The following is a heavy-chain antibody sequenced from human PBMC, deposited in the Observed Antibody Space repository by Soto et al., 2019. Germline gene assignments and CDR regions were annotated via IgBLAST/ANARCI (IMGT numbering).Heavy chain of an antibody. D-gene: IGHD2-2*01. V-gene: IGHV3-30*18. Sequence: GGSLRLSCAASGFTFSSYGMHWVRQAPGKGLEWVAVISYDGSNKYYADSVKGRFTISRDNSKNTLYLQMNSLRAEDTAVYYCAKSGYCSSTSCSYEYYYYGMDVWGQGTTVTVSS. CDR2: ISYDGSNK. J-gene: IGHJ6*02. CDR1: GFTFSSYG. CDR3: AKSGYCSSTSCSYEYYYYGMDV.